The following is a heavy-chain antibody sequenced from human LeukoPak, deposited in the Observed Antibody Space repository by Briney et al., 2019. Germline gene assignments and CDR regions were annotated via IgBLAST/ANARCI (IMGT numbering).Heavy chain of an antibody. Sequence: GASVKVSCKASGYTFTGYYMHWVRQAPGEGLGWMGWINPNSGGTNYAQRFQGRVTMTRDTSISAAYMELRWLTSDDTAVYYCARERGGNSPFDSWGQGTLVTVSS. CDR2: INPNSGGT. D-gene: IGHD4-23*01. V-gene: IGHV1-2*02. J-gene: IGHJ4*02. CDR3: ARERGGNSPFDS. CDR1: GYTFTGYY.